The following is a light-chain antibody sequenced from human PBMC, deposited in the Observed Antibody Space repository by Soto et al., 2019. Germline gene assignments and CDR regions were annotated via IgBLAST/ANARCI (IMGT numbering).Light chain of an antibody. CDR2: DAS. J-gene: IGKJ2*01. Sequence: PGERATLSCRTSQSVSSYLAWYQQKPGQAPRLLVYDASKRATGIPARFSGSGSGTDFTLTISSLEPEDSAVYYCQQRANWPHTFGQGTKLEIK. CDR1: QSVSSY. V-gene: IGKV3-11*01. CDR3: QQRANWPHT.